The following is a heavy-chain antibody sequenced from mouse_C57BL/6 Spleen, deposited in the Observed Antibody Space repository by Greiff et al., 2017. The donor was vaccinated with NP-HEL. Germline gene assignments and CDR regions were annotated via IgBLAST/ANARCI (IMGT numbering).Heavy chain of an antibody. V-gene: IGHV1-26*01. Sequence: VQLQQSGPELVKPGASVKISCKASGYTFTDYYMNWVKQSHGKSLEWIGDINPNNGGTSYNQKFKGKATLTVDKSSSTAYMELRSLTSEDSAVYYCARRIYYDAMDYWGQGTSVTVSS. D-gene: IGHD2-1*01. CDR2: INPNNGGT. CDR1: GYTFTDYY. CDR3: ARRIYYDAMDY. J-gene: IGHJ4*01.